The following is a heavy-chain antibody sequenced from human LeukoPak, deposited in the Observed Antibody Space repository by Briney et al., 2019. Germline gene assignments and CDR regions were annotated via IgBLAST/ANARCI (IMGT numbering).Heavy chain of an antibody. V-gene: IGHV3-73*01. CDR1: GFIFSSSS. CDR3: TRPDYYGSSGYYPPVGMDV. J-gene: IGHJ6*02. D-gene: IGHD3-22*01. CDR2: IRSTANSYAT. Sequence: GSLRLPCAASGFIFSSSSMHRVRQPSGEGLEWVGRIRSTANSYATADAESVKGRFTISRDDSKNTAYLQMNGLKTEDPAVYYCTRPDYYGSSGYYPPVGMDVWGQGTTVTVSS.